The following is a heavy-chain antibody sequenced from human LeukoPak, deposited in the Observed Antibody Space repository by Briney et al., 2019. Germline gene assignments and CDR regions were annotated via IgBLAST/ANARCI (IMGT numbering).Heavy chain of an antibody. CDR1: GYTFTSYG. D-gene: IGHD1-26*01. CDR3: ARGMLRGSYSVARPPFDY. CDR2: ISAYNGNT. Sequence: ASVKVSCKASGYTFTSYGISWVRQAPGQGLEWMGWISAYNGNTNYAQKLQGRFTMTTDTSTSTAYMELRSLRSDDTAVYYCARGMLRGSYSVARPPFDYWGQGTLVTVSS. J-gene: IGHJ4*02. V-gene: IGHV1-18*01.